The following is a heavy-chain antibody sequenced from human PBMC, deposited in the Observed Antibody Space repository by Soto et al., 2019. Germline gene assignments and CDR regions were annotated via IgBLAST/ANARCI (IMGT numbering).Heavy chain of an antibody. CDR3: ARCGSGGNYDYSFDS. D-gene: IGHD3-10*01. CDR2: IYHSGST. Sequence: SETLSLTCAVSGGSISSGGYSWSWIRQPPGKGLEWIGYIYHSGSTYDNPSLKSRVTISVDRSKNQFSLKLSSVTAADTAVYYCARCGSGGNYDYSFDSWGQGTLVTVSS. CDR1: GGSISSGGYS. J-gene: IGHJ5*01. V-gene: IGHV4-30-2*01.